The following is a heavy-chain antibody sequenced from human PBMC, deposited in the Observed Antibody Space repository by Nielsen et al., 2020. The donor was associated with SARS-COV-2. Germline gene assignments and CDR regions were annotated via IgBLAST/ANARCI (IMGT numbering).Heavy chain of an antibody. CDR1: GFTFSNAW. CDR3: LCGLGELSLDSYYYYGMDV. V-gene: IGHV3-15*01. J-gene: IGHJ6*02. Sequence: GESLKISCAASGFTFSNAWMSWVRQAPGKGLEWVGRIKSKTDGGTTDYAAPVKGRFTISRDDSKNTLYLQMNSLKTEDTAVYYCLCGLGELSLDSYYYYGMDVWGQGTTVTVSS. D-gene: IGHD3-16*02. CDR2: IKSKTDGGTT.